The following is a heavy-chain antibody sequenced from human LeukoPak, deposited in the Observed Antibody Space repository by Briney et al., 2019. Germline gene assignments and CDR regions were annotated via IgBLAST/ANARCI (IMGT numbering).Heavy chain of an antibody. J-gene: IGHJ4*02. CDR3: ARASYHTSGYVFDY. Sequence: GGSLRLSCAASGFTFSSYAMSWVRQAPGKGLEWVSAISGSGGSTYYADSVKGRFTISRDNAKNSLYLQMNSLRAEDTAVYYCARASYHTSGYVFDYWGQGTLVTVSS. D-gene: IGHD3-22*01. CDR2: ISGSGGST. V-gene: IGHV3-23*01. CDR1: GFTFSSYA.